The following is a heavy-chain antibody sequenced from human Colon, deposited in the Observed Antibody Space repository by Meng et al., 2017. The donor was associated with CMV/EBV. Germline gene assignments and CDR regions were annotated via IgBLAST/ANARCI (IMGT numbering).Heavy chain of an antibody. CDR2: IYYTGND. CDR1: GDSISGRSYY. D-gene: IGHD5-24*01. Sequence: QLQEPGPGLVKPSETLSLTFTVSGDSISGRSYYWGWIRQPPGKGPEWIASIYYTGNDYHNPSLKSRVTISIDTSNNQFSLRLTSVTAADTAVYYCARMALHWYFDLWGRGTLVTVSS. V-gene: IGHV4-39*07. CDR3: ARMALHWYFDL. J-gene: IGHJ2*01.